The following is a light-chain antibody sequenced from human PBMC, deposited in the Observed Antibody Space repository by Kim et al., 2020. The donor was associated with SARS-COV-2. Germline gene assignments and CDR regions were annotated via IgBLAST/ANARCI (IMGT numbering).Light chain of an antibody. V-gene: IGLV2-8*01. CDR2: EVN. CDR3: SSYAGSNNLV. CDR1: SSDVGGYNY. Sequence: GQSVTSSCTGTSSDVGGYNYVSWYQQHPRKAPNLMIYEVNRRPSGVPDRFSGSKSGNTASLTVSGLQAEDEADYYCSSYAGSNNLVFGGGTQLTVL. J-gene: IGLJ2*01.